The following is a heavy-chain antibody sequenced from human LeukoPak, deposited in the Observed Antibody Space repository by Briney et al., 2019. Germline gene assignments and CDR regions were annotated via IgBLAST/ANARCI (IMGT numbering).Heavy chain of an antibody. D-gene: IGHD5-18*01. CDR2: INPNSGGT. J-gene: IGHJ6*02. Sequence: ASVTVSCKASGYTFTGYYMHWVRQAPGQGLEWMGWINPNSGGTNYAQKFQGRVTMTRDTSISTAYMELSRLRSDDTAVYYCARDRYSYALGGYSYYYYGMDVWGQGTTVTVSS. CDR3: ARDRYSYALGGYSYYYYGMDV. CDR1: GYTFTGYY. V-gene: IGHV1-2*02.